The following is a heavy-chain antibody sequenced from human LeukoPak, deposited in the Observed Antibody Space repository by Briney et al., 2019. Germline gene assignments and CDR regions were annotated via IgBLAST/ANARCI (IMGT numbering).Heavy chain of an antibody. CDR3: AREGENCSGGSCYPSEIDY. J-gene: IGHJ4*02. CDR1: GGSISSYY. CDR2: IYYSGST. D-gene: IGHD2-15*01. V-gene: IGHV4-59*12. Sequence: SEALSLTCTVSGGSISSYYWSWIRQPPGKGLEWIGYIYYSGSTNYNPSLKSRVTISVDTSKNQFSLKLSSVTAADTAVYYCAREGENCSGGSCYPSEIDYWGQGTLVTVSS.